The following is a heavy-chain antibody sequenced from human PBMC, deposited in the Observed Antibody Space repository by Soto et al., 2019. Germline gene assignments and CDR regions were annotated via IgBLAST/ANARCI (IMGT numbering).Heavy chain of an antibody. CDR3: AKSTPTWQQLVPMPDY. CDR2: ISGSGGST. D-gene: IGHD6-13*01. CDR1: GFTVSSNY. V-gene: IGHV3-23*01. J-gene: IGHJ4*02. Sequence: GGSLRLSCAASGFTVSSNYMSWVRQAPGKGLEWVSVISGSGGSTYYADSVKGRFTISRDNSKNTLYLQMNSLRAEDTAVYYCAKSTPTWQQLVPMPDYWGQGTLVTVSS.